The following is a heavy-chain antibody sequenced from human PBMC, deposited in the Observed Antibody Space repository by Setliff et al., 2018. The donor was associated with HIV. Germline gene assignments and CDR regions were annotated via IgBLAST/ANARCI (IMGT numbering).Heavy chain of an antibody. V-gene: IGHV4-39*01. Sequence: PSETLSLTCTVSGASIGSSSYYWAWIRQPPGKGLEWIGSISYSGSTYDNPSLTTRVTISVDGSKNQFSLKLKSVTAADTAVYYLARRTFGSGRLDPWGQGTLVTVSS. CDR1: GASIGSSSYY. J-gene: IGHJ5*02. CDR2: ISYSGST. D-gene: IGHD3-16*01. CDR3: ARRTFGSGRLDP.